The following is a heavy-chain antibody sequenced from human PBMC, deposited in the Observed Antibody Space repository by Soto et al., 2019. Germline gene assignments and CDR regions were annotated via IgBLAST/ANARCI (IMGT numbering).Heavy chain of an antibody. D-gene: IGHD3-16*01. CDR2: IIPMFGIT. V-gene: IGHV1-69*02. CDR3: ATGALTFGGVLNA. CDR1: GATFSSST. Sequence: QVQLVQSGADVKKPGSSVKVSCKASGATFSSSTFTWVRQAPGQGLEWMGRIIPMFGITNSAQKFKGRIGITADESTNTVFMDMSSLRSDDTAIYYCATGALTFGGVLNAWGQGTLVTVSS. J-gene: IGHJ4*02.